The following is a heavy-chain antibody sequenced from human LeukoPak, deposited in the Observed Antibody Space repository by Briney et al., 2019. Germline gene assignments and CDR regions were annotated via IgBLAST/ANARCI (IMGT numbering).Heavy chain of an antibody. V-gene: IGHV4-59*01. D-gene: IGHD3-22*01. Sequence: SETLSLTCTVSGASISGYYWSWIRQPPGKGLEWIAYIHYSGSTNYNPSLKSRVTISVDKSKNQFYLKMSSVTAADTAVYYCARVGDRGDYYYYFDYWGQGSLVTVSS. CDR1: GASISGYY. CDR3: ARVGDRGDYYYYFDY. CDR2: IHYSGST. J-gene: IGHJ4*02.